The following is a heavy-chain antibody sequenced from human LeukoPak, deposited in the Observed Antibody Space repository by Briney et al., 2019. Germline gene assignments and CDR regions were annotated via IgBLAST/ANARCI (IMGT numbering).Heavy chain of an antibody. J-gene: IGHJ4*02. V-gene: IGHV3-30-3*01. CDR2: ISYDGSNK. CDR1: GFTFSGYP. CDR3: AGSLRPLTEY. D-gene: IGHD3-10*01. Sequence: GKSLRLSCAASGFTFSGYPIHWVRQAPGKGLEWVAVISYDGSNKYYADSVKGRFTISRDNSKNTLYLQMNSLRAEDTAVYYCAGSLRPLTEYWGQGTLVTVSS.